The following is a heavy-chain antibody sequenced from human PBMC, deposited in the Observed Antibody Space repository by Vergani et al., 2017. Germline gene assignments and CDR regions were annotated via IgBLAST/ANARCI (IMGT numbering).Heavy chain of an antibody. CDR1: GFTFSSYG. D-gene: IGHD4-11*01. V-gene: IGHV3-30*03. CDR2: ISYDGSNK. J-gene: IGHJ6*03. Sequence: QVQLVESGGGVVQPGRSLRLSCAASGFTFSSYGMHWVRQAPGKGLEWVAVISYDGSNKYYTDSVKGRFTISRDNSKKPLYLQMNSLRAEDKAVYYCARDKRTYSNYEKVYYYYYMDVWGKGTTVTVSS. CDR3: ARDKRTYSNYEKVYYYYYMDV.